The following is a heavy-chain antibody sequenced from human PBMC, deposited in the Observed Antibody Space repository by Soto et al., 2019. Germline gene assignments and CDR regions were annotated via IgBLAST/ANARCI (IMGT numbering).Heavy chain of an antibody. CDR1: GGSISSRGYY. J-gene: IGHJ3*02. D-gene: IGHD3-16*02. CDR3: ARDLYDHIWGSYPTDAFDI. Sequence: PSETLSLTCTVSGGSISSRGYYWGWIRQPPGKGLEWIGEINHSGSTNYNPSLKSRVTISVDTSKNQFSLKLSSVTAADTAVYYCARDLYDHIWGSYPTDAFDIWGQGTMVTVSS. V-gene: IGHV4-39*07. CDR2: INHSGST.